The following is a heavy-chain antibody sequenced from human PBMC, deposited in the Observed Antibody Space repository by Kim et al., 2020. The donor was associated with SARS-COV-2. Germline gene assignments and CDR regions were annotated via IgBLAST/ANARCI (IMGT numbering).Heavy chain of an antibody. J-gene: IGHJ6*02. CDR2: ISSSSSYI. CDR3: ARDLPLVVVPAAIGMDV. V-gene: IGHV3-21*01. D-gene: IGHD2-2*01. CDR1: GFTFSSYS. Sequence: GGSLRLSCAASGFTFSSYSMNWVRQAPGKGLEWVSSISSSSSYIYYADSVKGRFTISRDNAKNSLYLQMNSLRAEDTAVYYCARDLPLVVVPAAIGMDVWGQGTTVTVSS.